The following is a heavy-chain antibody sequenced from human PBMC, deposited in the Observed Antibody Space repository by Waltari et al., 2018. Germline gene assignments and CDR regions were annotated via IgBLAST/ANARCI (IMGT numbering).Heavy chain of an antibody. J-gene: IGHJ6*02. D-gene: IGHD2-2*01. V-gene: IGHV1-69*01. CDR2: IIPIFGTA. CDR1: GGTFSSYA. Sequence: QVQLVQSGAGVKKPGSSVKVSCKASGGTFSSYAISWVRQAPGQGLEWMGGIIPIFGTANYAQKFQGRVTITADESTSTAYMELSSLRSEDTAVYYCARGDCSSTSCYGEYYYYGMDVWGQGTTVTVSS. CDR3: ARGDCSSTSCYGEYYYYGMDV.